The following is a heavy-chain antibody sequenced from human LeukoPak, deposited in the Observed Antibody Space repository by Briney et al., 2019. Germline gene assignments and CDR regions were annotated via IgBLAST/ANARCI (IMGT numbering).Heavy chain of an antibody. D-gene: IGHD3-16*01. V-gene: IGHV4-59*08. CDR1: GGSISSYF. CDR2: VYNSGDT. CDR3: ARLKLGAYFDL. J-gene: IGHJ2*01. Sequence: SETLSLTCTVSGGSISSYFWNWIRQSPGKGLEWVGYVYNSGDTGKNPSLKSRVTILLDTSKNQCSLKLTSVSAADTAVYYCARLKLGAYFDLWGRGTLVTVSS.